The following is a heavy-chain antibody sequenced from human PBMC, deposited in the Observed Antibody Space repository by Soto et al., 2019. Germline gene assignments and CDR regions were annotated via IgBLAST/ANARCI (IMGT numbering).Heavy chain of an antibody. CDR2: IRGGGGSNT. CDR3: ARHPLF. Sequence: EVHLLESGGGLLQPGGSLRLSCAASGFAFGNYAMSWVRQAPGRGLEWVSTIRGGGGSNTYYAESVMGRFTITSDNSKNTLYLQMNSLRAEDTAVYYWARHPLFWGQGTLVTVSS. CDR1: GFAFGNYA. J-gene: IGHJ4*02. D-gene: IGHD2-21*01. V-gene: IGHV3-23*01.